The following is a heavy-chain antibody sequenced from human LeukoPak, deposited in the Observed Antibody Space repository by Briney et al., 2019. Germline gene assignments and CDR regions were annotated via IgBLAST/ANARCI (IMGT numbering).Heavy chain of an antibody. D-gene: IGHD1-26*01. V-gene: IGHV3-30-3*01. CDR1: GFTFSSYA. CDR3: ARPRNSGSYYGDFYFDY. CDR2: ISYDGSNK. J-gene: IGHJ4*02. Sequence: GGSLRLSCAASGFTFSSYAMHWVRQAPGKGLEWVAVISYDGSNKYYADSVKGRFTISRDNSKNTLYLQMNSLRAEDTAVYYCARPRNSGSYYGDFYFDYWGQGTLVTVSS.